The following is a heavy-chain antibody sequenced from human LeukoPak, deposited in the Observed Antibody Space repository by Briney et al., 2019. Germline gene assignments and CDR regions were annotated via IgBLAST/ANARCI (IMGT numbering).Heavy chain of an antibody. CDR3: ARHRSYYYGSGRAGGRTEIEY. V-gene: IGHV4-4*07. Sequence: SETLSLTCTFSGGSISSYYWSWIRQPAGKGLEWIGRIYTSGSTNYNPSLKSRVTISVDTSKKQFSLKLSSVTAADSAVYYCARHRSYYYGSGRAGGRTEIEYWGQGTLVTVSS. D-gene: IGHD3-10*01. J-gene: IGHJ4*02. CDR2: IYTSGST. CDR1: GGSISSYY.